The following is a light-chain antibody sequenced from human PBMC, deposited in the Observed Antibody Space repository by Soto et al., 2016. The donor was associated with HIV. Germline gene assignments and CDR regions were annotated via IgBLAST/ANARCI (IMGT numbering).Light chain of an antibody. Sequence: YELTQPPSVSVAPGKTARITCGGDNLGSKSVNWYQQKPGQAPVLVLYDDSDRPSGIPERFSGSNSGNTATLTISRVEAGDEADYYCQVWDSPSDHFVFGTGTKVTAL. CDR2: DDS. J-gene: IGLJ1*01. CDR1: NLGSKS. V-gene: IGLV3-21*01. CDR3: QVWDSPSDHFV.